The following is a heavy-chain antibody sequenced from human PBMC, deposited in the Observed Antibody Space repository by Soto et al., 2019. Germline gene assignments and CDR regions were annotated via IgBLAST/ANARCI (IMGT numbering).Heavy chain of an antibody. CDR3: ARQYDFWSGGGWFDP. J-gene: IGHJ5*02. D-gene: IGHD3-3*01. Sequence: KTSETLSLTCTVSGGSISSSNYYWGWIRQPPGKGLEWIGSIYYNGFTYYNPSLKSRVTISVDTSKNQFSLRLSSVTAADTAVYYCARQYDFWSGGGWFDPWGQGTLVTAPQ. CDR2: IYYNGFT. V-gene: IGHV4-39*01. CDR1: GGSISSSNYY.